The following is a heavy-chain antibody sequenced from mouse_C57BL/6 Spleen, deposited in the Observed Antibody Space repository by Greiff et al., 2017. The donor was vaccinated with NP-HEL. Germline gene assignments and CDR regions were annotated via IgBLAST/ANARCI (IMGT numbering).Heavy chain of an antibody. J-gene: IGHJ3*01. CDR2: IHPSDSDT. V-gene: IGHV1-74*01. CDR3: AIGGLIYDGYCAWFAY. Sequence: QVQLQQPGAELVKPGASVKVSCKASGYTFTSYWMHWVKQRPGQGLEWIGRIHPSDSDTNYNQKFKGKATLTVDKSSSTAYMQLSSLTSEDSAVSYCAIGGLIYDGYCAWFAYWGQGTLVTVSA. D-gene: IGHD2-3*01. CDR1: GYTFTSYW.